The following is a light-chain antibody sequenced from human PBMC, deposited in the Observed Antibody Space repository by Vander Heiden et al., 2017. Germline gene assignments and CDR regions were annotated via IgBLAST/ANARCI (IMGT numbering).Light chain of an antibody. CDR3: MQAIQTPRT. CDR1: QSLLHSNGYIY. J-gene: IGKJ1*01. CDR2: LGS. Sequence: DIVMTQSPLSLSVTPGEPASISCKSSQSLLHSNGYIYLDWYLQKPGQSPQLLMYLGSNRASGVPDRFSASESATDFTLVISRVEADDVGVYYCMQAIQTPRTFGQGTKVELK. V-gene: IGKV2-28*01.